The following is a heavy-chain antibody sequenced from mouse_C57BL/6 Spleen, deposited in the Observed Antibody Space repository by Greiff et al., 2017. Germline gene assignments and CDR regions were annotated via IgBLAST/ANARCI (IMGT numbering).Heavy chain of an antibody. V-gene: IGHV3-6*01. CDR1: GYSITSGYY. J-gene: IGHJ3*01. Sequence: ESGPGLVIPSQSLSLTCSVTGYSITSGYYWNWIRQFPGNKLEWMGYISYDGSNNYNPSLKNRISITRDTSKNQFFLKLNSVTTEDTATYYCASRFAYWGQGTLVTVSA. CDR2: ISYDGSN. CDR3: ASRFAY.